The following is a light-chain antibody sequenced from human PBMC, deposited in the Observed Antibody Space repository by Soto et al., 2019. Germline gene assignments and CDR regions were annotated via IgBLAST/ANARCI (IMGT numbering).Light chain of an antibody. CDR1: QSISSY. CDR3: QQSYSKPLT. V-gene: IGKV1-39*01. CDR2: AAS. J-gene: IGKJ4*01. Sequence: DIQMTQSPSSLSASVGDRVTITCRASQSISSYLNWYQQKPGKAPKFLIYAASSLQSGVPSRFSGSGSGTDFTLTISSLQPEDFAIYYCQQSYSKPLTFGGGTKVEIK.